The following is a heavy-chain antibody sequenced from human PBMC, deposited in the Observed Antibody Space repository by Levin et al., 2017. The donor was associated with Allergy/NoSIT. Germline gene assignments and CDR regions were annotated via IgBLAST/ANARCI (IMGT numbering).Heavy chain of an antibody. CDR3: ARAGDDSGAYCGGSSCPYFYYHGMDV. V-gene: IGHV3-33*01. Sequence: QAGGSLRLSCAASGFAFRAYGMYWVRQAPGKGLEWVAAIWYDGTNPDYADSVKGRFTISRDNSENTLFLQMISLRAEDTAIYYCARAGDDSGAYCGGSSCPYFYYHGMDVWGQGTTVTVSS. CDR1: GFAFRAYG. CDR2: IWYDGTNP. D-gene: IGHD2-21*01. J-gene: IGHJ6*02.